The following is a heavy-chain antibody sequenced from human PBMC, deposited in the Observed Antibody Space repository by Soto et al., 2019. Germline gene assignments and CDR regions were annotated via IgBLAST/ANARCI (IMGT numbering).Heavy chain of an antibody. J-gene: IGHJ6*03. CDR2: ISAYNGDT. D-gene: IGHD6-19*01. Sequence: QDPLVQSGGEVKKPGAPVKVSCKASGYSFTNYGITWVRQAPGQGFEWMGWISAYNGDTNYAQKLQGRVTMTTDASTSTAYLELRSLRSDDTAVYYCARDRGVAPPVAGNTHYYYYMDVWGKGTTVTVSS. V-gene: IGHV1-18*01. CDR1: GYSFTNYG. CDR3: ARDRGVAPPVAGNTHYYYYMDV.